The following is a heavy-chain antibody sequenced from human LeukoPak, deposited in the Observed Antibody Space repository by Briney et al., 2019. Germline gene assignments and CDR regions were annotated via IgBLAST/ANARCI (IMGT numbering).Heavy chain of an antibody. D-gene: IGHD4-17*01. J-gene: IGHJ4*02. CDR2: IYSSGDT. CDR3: ARLTHGDYIFDS. V-gene: IGHV4-39*01. CDR1: GVSISSGGHS. Sequence: SETLSLTCSVSGVSISSGGHSWGWIRQPPGKGLEWIGNIYSSGDTYYNPSLKNRVTTSGDTSRNQFSLRLTSVTAADTAVYYCARLTHGDYIFDSWGQGTLVTVSS.